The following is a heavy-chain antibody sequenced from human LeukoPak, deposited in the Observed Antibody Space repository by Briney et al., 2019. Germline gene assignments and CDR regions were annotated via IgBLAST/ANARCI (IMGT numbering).Heavy chain of an antibody. D-gene: IGHD7-27*01. J-gene: IGHJ5*02. V-gene: IGHV4-39*01. CDR1: GGSISSSSYY. CDR2: IYYSGST. Sequence: PSETLSLTCTVSGGSISSSSYYWGWIRQPPGKGLEWIGSIYYSGSTYYNPSLKSRVTISVDTSKNQFSLELSSVTAADTAVYYCARQPSNWDHAYNWFDPWGQGTLVTVSS. CDR3: ARQPSNWDHAYNWFDP.